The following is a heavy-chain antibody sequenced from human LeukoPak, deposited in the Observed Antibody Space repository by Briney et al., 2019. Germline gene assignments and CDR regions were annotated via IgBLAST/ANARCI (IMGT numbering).Heavy chain of an antibody. Sequence: PGGSLRLSCAASGFTFSSYAMSWVRQAPGKGLEWVSAISGSGGSTYYADSVKGRFTISRDNSKNTLYLQMNSLRAEDTAVYYCAKDYSISRYHPNQNWFDPWGQGTLVTVSS. CDR2: ISGSGGST. V-gene: IGHV3-23*01. CDR1: GFTFSSYA. CDR3: AKDYSISRYHPNQNWFDP. D-gene: IGHD6-13*01. J-gene: IGHJ5*02.